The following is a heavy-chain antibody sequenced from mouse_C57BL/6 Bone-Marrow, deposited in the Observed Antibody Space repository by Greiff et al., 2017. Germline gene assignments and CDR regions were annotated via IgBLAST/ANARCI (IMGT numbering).Heavy chain of an antibody. Sequence: QVQLQQPGAELVKPGASVKLSCKASGYTFTSYWMHWVKQRPGRGLEWIGRLDPNRGGTKYNEKFKSKATLTVDKPSSTAYMQLSSLTSEDSAVSECAQGNYFYWYIAVWGRGTAVTVSS. CDR2: LDPNRGGT. CDR3: AQGNYFYWYIAV. CDR1: GYTFTSYW. D-gene: IGHD2-1*01. V-gene: IGHV1-72*01. J-gene: IGHJ1*03.